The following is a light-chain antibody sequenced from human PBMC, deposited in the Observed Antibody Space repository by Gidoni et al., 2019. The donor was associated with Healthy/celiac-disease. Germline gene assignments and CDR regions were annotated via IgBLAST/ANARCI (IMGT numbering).Light chain of an antibody. V-gene: IGKV4-1*01. CDR2: WAS. Sequence: DIVMTQTPDSLAVSLGERATINCKSSQSVVYNSNNKNYLAWYQQKPGQPPKLLIYWASTRESGVPDRFSGAGSGTDFTLTISSLQAEDVAVYYCQQYYSTPRTFGQXTKVEI. CDR1: QSVVYNSNNKNY. J-gene: IGKJ1*01. CDR3: QQYYSTPRT.